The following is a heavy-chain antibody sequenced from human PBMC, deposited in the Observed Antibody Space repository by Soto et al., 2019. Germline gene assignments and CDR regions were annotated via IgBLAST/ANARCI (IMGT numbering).Heavy chain of an antibody. Sequence: GGSLRLSCVASGFIFSNCWMHWVRQAPGMGLVWVSHINSDGSSTTYADSVKGRFTISRDNAKNTLYLQMNSLRAEDTAVYYCVRAIGHYGMDVWGRGTTVTVSS. J-gene: IGHJ6*02. CDR2: INSDGSST. D-gene: IGHD3-22*01. CDR1: GFIFSNCW. V-gene: IGHV3-74*01. CDR3: VRAIGHYGMDV.